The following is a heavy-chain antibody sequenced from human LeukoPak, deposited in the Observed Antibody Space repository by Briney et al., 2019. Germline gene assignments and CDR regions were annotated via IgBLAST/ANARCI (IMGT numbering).Heavy chain of an antibody. Sequence: GGSLRLPCAASGFTFSNYWMSWARQAPGKGLEWVANIKQDGSEKFYVDSVKGRFTISRDNAKKSLYLQMNSLRAEDTAIYYCQFGSGSYYNIPDNWFGPWGQGTLVTVSS. V-gene: IGHV3-7*01. D-gene: IGHD3-10*01. CDR3: QFGSGSYYNIPDNWFGP. CDR2: IKQDGSEK. J-gene: IGHJ5*02. CDR1: GFTFSNYW.